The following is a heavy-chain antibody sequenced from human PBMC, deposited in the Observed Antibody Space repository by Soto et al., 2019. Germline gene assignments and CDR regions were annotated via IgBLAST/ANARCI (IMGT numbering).Heavy chain of an antibody. J-gene: IGHJ6*02. V-gene: IGHV4-39*01. D-gene: IGHD4-17*01. Sequence: SETLSLTCTVSGGSISSSSYYLGWVRPPPGKGLEWIGSIYYSGSTYYNPSLKSRVTISVDTSKNQFSLKLSSVTAEDTAVYYCARKGETGHYGDYSYYYGLDVWGQGTTVTVSS. CDR3: ARKGETGHYGDYSYYYGLDV. CDR1: GGSISSSSYY. CDR2: IYYSGST.